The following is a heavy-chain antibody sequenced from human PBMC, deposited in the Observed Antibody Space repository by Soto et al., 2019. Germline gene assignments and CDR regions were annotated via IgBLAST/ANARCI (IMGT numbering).Heavy chain of an antibody. CDR3: ARDPGATIFGVVITYLDY. CDR2: INPSGGST. J-gene: IGHJ4*02. V-gene: IGHV1-46*01. Sequence: ASVKVSCKASGYTFTSYYMHWVRQAPGQGLEWMGIINPSGGSTSYAQKFQGRVTMTRDTSTSTVYMELSSLRSEDTAVYYCARDPGATIFGVVITYLDYWGQGALVTVSS. D-gene: IGHD3-3*01. CDR1: GYTFTSYY.